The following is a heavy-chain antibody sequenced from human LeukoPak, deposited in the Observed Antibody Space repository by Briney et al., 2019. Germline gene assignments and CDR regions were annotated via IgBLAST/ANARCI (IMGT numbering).Heavy chain of an antibody. CDR3: ARSYSYGSPYNADYFDY. D-gene: IGHD3-10*01. CDR2: ISSSGSTI. CDR1: EFTVSSTY. Sequence: GGSLRLSCAVSEFTVSSTYMSWTRQAPGKGLEWVSCISSSGSTIYYADSVKGRFTISRDNAKNSLYLQMNSLRAEDTAVYYCARSYSYGSPYNADYFDYWGQGTLVTVSS. J-gene: IGHJ4*02. V-gene: IGHV3-11*04.